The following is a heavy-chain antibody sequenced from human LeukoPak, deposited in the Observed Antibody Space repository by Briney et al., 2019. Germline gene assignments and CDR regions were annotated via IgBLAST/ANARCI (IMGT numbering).Heavy chain of an antibody. D-gene: IGHD6-19*01. CDR1: GFTFSSYN. Sequence: GGSLRLSCAASGFTFSSYNMNWVRQAPGKGLEWVSSISSSSSYIYYTDSVKGRFTISRDNAKNSLYLQMNSLRAEDTAVYYCAREKYSSGWYLSEIRIFDYWGQGTLVTVSS. CDR2: ISSSSSYI. CDR3: AREKYSSGWYLSEIRIFDY. J-gene: IGHJ4*02. V-gene: IGHV3-21*01.